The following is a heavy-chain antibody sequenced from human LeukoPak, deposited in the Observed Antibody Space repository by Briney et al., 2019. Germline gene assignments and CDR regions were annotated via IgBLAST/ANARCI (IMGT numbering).Heavy chain of an antibody. V-gene: IGHV1-2*02. CDR2: IDPNSGGT. J-gene: IGHJ4*02. CDR1: GYTFTSYY. Sequence: ASVKVSCKASGYTFTSYYIHWVRQAPGQGLEWMGWIDPNSGGTNYAQKFQGRVTMTRDTSISTVYMELSRLRSDDTAVYYCARDKSGSSGWYSYFDYWGQGTLVTVSS. CDR3: ARDKSGSSGWYSYFDY. D-gene: IGHD6-19*01.